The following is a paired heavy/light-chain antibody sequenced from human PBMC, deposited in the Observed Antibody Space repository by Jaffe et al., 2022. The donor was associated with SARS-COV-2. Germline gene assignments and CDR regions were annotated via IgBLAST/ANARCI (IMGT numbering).Heavy chain of an antibody. CDR2: ISGSGGTS. J-gene: IGHJ5*02. Sequence: EVQLVESGGDLVQSGRSLRLSCAASGFTFKNYAMNWVRQAPGKGLEWVSSISGSGGTSIYADSVKGRFTISRDNSKNMVYLQMSGLRAEDTATYYCAKLYFDNLTGSPWGQGTLVTVSS. CDR3: AKLYFDNLTGSP. CDR1: GFTFKNYA. V-gene: IGHV3-23*04. D-gene: IGHD3-9*01.
Light chain of an antibody. CDR3: CSYAGSTTWV. V-gene: IGLV2-23*01. CDR2: EAS. CDR1: NSDVGSYNL. Sequence: QSALTQPASVSGSPGQSITISCTGTNSDVGSYNLVSWYQQHPGKAPKVIIYEASKRPSGVSDRFSASKSGNTASLTISGLQAEDEADYYCCSYAGSTTWVFGGGTKLTVL. J-gene: IGLJ3*02.